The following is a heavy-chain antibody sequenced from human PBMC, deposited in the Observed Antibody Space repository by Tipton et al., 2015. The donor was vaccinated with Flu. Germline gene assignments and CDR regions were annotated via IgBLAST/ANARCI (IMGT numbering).Heavy chain of an antibody. CDR1: GFTFRSYA. CDR3: AKDRLSQIVGITTHWFDP. J-gene: IGHJ5*02. D-gene: IGHD1-26*01. Sequence: SLRLSCATSGFTFRSYAMSWVRQAPGKGLEWVSTINGSGGDTYYADSVKGRFTISRDNSKNTLFLQMNNLRAEDTALYYCAKDRLSQIVGITTHWFDPWGQGTLVTVSS. V-gene: IGHV3-23*01. CDR2: INGSGGDT.